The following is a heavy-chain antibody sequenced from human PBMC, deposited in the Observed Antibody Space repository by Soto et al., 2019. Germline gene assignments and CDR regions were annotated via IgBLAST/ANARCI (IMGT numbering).Heavy chain of an antibody. D-gene: IGHD2-15*01. CDR1: GGSFMSYS. CDR2: IIPIQNKA. J-gene: IGHJ6*03. V-gene: IGHV1-69*02. CDR3: AKSLLFVDHAYMDV. Sequence: QVQLVQSGAELKKSGSSVKVSCEASGGSFMSYSFTWVRQAPGQGLERMGRIIPIQNKANYALKFQDRVTITADRSTRTVYMDLRSLRPEDTAVYYCAKSLLFVDHAYMDVWGKGTTVTVSS.